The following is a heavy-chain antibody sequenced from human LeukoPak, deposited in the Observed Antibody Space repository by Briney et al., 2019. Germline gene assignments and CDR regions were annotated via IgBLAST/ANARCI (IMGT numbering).Heavy chain of an antibody. D-gene: IGHD6-6*01. V-gene: IGHV3-7*01. CDR3: ARPPYSSSSDY. J-gene: IGHJ4*02. CDR2: IKQDGSEK. Sequence: GGSLRLSCAASGFTFSSYWMSWVRQAPGKGLEWVANIKQDGSEKYYVDSVKGRFTISRDNAKNSPYLQMNRMRAEDTAVYYCARPPYSSSSDYWGQGTLVTVSS. CDR1: GFTFSSYW.